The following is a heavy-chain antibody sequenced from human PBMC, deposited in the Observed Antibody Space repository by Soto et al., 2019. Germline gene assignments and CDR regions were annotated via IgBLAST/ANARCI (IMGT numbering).Heavy chain of an antibody. D-gene: IGHD2-15*01. Sequence: ASETLSLTCTVSGGSISSGGYYWSWIRQHPGKGLEWIGYIYYSGSTYYNPSLKSRVTISVDTSKNQFSLKLSSVTAADTAVYYCARDLSPSGGSSNNWGQGTLVTVSS. CDR3: ARDLSPSGGSSNN. J-gene: IGHJ4*02. V-gene: IGHV4-31*03. CDR1: GGSISSGGYY. CDR2: IYYSGST.